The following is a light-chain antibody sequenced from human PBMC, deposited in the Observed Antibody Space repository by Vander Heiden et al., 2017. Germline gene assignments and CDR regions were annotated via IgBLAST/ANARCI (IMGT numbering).Light chain of an antibody. Sequence: DIVMTQSPDSLAVSRGERATINCKSSQSVLYSSNNKNYLAWYQQKPGQPPKLLIYWASTRESGVPDRFSGSGSGTDFTLTISSLQAEDVAVYYCQQYDSYPQLTFGGGTKVEIK. CDR2: WAS. CDR3: QQYDSYPQLT. CDR1: QSVLYSSNNKNY. V-gene: IGKV4-1*01. J-gene: IGKJ4*01.